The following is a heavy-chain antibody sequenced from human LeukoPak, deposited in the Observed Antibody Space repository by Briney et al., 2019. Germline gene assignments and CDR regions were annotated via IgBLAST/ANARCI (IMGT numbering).Heavy chain of an antibody. CDR3: ARESRDFWSGINWFDP. V-gene: IGHV4-59*12. Sequence: PSETLSLTCTVSGGSISNYYWSWIRQPPGKGLEWIGYIYYSGSTYYNPSLKSRVTISVDTSKNQFSLKLSSVTAADTAVYYCARESRDFWSGINWFDPWGQGTLVTVSS. CDR2: IYYSGST. D-gene: IGHD3-3*01. J-gene: IGHJ5*02. CDR1: GGSISNYY.